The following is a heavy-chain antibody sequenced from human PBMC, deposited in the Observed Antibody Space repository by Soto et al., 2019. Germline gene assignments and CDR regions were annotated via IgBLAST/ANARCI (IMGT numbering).Heavy chain of an antibody. V-gene: IGHV4-59*01. J-gene: IGHJ4*02. D-gene: IGHD4-17*01. CDR1: GGSMSSYY. CDR2: IHYSGST. Sequence: SETLSLTCTVSGGSMSSYYWSWIRQPPGKGLEWIGYIHYSGSTNYNPSLKSRVTISVDTSKNQFSLKLSSVTAADTAVYYCARRYGASFDYWGQGTLVTVSS. CDR3: ARRYGASFDY.